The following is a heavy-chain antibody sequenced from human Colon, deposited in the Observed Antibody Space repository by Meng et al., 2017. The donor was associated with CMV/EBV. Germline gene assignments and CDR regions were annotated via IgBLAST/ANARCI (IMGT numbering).Heavy chain of an antibody. CDR2: ISDTGGVT. V-gene: IGHV3-23*01. CDR3: TKVSIIAVPGAYFDF. J-gene: IGHJ4*02. D-gene: IGHD2-2*01. Sequence: GESLKISCEVSGFNFQNYAVTWVRQAPGKGLEWVSVISDTGGVTYYADSVKGRFHISKDNTKNTVFLQMNNLRADDTAVYYCTKVSIIAVPGAYFDFWGQGTLVTVSS. CDR1: GFNFQNYA.